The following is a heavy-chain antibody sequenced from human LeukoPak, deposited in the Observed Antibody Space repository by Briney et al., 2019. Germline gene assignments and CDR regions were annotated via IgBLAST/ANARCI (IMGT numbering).Heavy chain of an antibody. CDR2: IWYDGSNK. D-gene: IGHD3-22*01. J-gene: IGHJ4*02. CDR1: GFTFSSYG. V-gene: IGHV3-33*06. Sequence: PGGSLRLSCAASGFTFSSYGMHWVRQAPGKGLAWVAVIWYDGSNKYYADSVKGRFTISRDNSKNTLYLQMNSLRAEDTAVYYCAKDHSVDYDSSGSDYYFDYWGQGTLVTVSS. CDR3: AKDHSVDYDSSGSDYYFDY.